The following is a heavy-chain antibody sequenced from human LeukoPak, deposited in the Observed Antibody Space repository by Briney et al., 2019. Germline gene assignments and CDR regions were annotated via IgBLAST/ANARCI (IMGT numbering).Heavy chain of an antibody. CDR2: INHSGST. CDR3: ARGGTGGYSSGWQRKSPALDY. J-gene: IGHJ4*02. V-gene: IGHV4-34*01. CDR1: GGSFSGYY. D-gene: IGHD6-19*01. Sequence: NPSETLSLTCAVYGGSFSGYYWSWIRQPPGKRLEWIGEINHSGSTNYNPSLKSRVTISVDTSKNQFSLKLSSVTAADTAVYYCARGGTGGYSSGWQRKSPALDYWGQGTLVTVSS.